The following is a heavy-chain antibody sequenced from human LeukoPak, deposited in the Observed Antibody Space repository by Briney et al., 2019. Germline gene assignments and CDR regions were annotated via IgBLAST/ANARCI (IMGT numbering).Heavy chain of an antibody. CDR1: GYTFTSYG. V-gene: IGHV1-18*01. D-gene: IGHD6-13*01. Sequence: ASVKVSCKASGYTFTSYGISWVRQAPGQGLEWMGWISAYNGNTNYAQKLQGRVTMTTDTSTSTAYMELRSLRSDDTAVYYCAREGYSSSWYVSYYYYGMDVWGQGTTVTVSS. CDR2: ISAYNGNT. CDR3: AREGYSSSWYVSYYYYGMDV. J-gene: IGHJ6*02.